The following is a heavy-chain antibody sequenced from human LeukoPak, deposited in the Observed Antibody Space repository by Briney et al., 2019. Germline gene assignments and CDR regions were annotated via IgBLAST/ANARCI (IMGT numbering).Heavy chain of an antibody. J-gene: IGHJ4*02. V-gene: IGHV3-49*04. Sequence: GGSLRLSCTASGFTFGDYAMSWVSQAPGKGLEWVGSIRSKAYGGTIEYAASVKGRFTISRDDSKSIAYLEMNSLKSEDTAVYYCTSAYDSSGYFDYWGQGTLVTVSS. CDR1: GFTFGDYA. CDR3: TSAYDSSGYFDY. D-gene: IGHD3-22*01. CDR2: IRSKAYGGTI.